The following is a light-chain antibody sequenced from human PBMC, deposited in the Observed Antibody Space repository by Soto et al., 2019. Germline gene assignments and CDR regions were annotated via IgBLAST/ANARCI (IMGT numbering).Light chain of an antibody. CDR1: SSDVGLYNY. V-gene: IGLV2-14*01. Sequence: QPVLTQPASVSGSPGQSITISCTGTSSDVGLYNYVSWYQHHPGKAPKLMIYEVTNRPSGISNRFSGSKSGNTASLTISGLQAEDEADYYCSSYTSSSTRVVFGGGTKLTVL. J-gene: IGLJ2*01. CDR2: EVT. CDR3: SSYTSSSTRVV.